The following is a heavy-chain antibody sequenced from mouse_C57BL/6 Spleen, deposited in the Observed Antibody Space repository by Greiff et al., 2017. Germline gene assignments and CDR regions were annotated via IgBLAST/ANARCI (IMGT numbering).Heavy chain of an antibody. Sequence: ESGPGLVKPSQSLSLTCSVTGYSITSGYYWNWIRQFPGNKLEWMGYISYDGSNNYNPSLKNRISITRDTSKNQFFLNLNSVTTEDTATYYWARGGSNYDWYFDVWGTGTTVTVSS. J-gene: IGHJ1*03. V-gene: IGHV3-6*01. CDR2: ISYDGSN. CDR3: ARGGSNYDWYFDV. CDR1: GYSITSGYY. D-gene: IGHD2-5*01.